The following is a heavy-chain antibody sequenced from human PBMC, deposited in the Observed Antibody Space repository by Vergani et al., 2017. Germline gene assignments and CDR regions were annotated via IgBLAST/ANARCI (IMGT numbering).Heavy chain of an antibody. CDR3: ARGETDTDIVLRTGMDV. D-gene: IGHD2-8*01. V-gene: IGHV4-59*01. CDR2: IYYSGST. CDR1: GGSISSYY. Sequence: QVQLQESGPGLVKPSETLSLTCTVSGGSISSYYWSWIRQPPGKGLEWSGYIYYSGSTNYNPSLKSRVTISVDTSKNQFSLKLSSVTAADTAVYYCARGETDTDIVLRTGMDVWGQGTTVTVSS. J-gene: IGHJ6*02.